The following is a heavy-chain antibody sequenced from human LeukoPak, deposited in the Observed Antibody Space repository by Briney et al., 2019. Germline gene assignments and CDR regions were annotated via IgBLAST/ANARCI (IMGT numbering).Heavy chain of an antibody. J-gene: IGHJ6*03. Sequence: GGSLRLSCAASGFIFSSYWMSWVRQAPGKGLEWVANINQDGSEKYYVDSVKGQFTISRDNTKKSLYLQMNSLRAEDTAVYYCARWADYYYYMDVWGKGTTVTVSS. CDR1: GFIFSSYW. CDR2: INQDGSEK. V-gene: IGHV3-7*01. CDR3: ARWADYYYYMDV.